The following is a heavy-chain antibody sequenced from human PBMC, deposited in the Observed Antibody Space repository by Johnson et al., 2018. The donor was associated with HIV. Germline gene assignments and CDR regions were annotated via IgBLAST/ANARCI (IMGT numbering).Heavy chain of an antibody. CDR3: ARQLKYYYDSSGYYYLSSAAFDI. J-gene: IGHJ3*02. Sequence: VQLVESGGGLVQPGGSLRISCAASGFDFKSYAMTWVRQAPGKGLEWVSSIRYSGDTTYYADSVKDRFTISRDNAKNTLYLQMNSLRAEDTAVYYCARQLKYYYDSSGYYYLSSAAFDIWGQGTMVTVSS. V-gene: IGHV3-23*04. CDR1: GFDFKSYA. CDR2: IRYSGDTT. D-gene: IGHD3-22*01.